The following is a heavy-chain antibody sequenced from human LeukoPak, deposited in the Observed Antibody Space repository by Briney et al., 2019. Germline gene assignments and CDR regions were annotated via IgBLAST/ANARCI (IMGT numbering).Heavy chain of an antibody. Sequence: SETLSLTCAVYGGPFSGYYWSWIRQPPGKGLEWIGEINHSGSTNYNPSLKGRVTISVDTSKNQFSLKLSSVTAADTAVYYCATRGGYCSGGSCYHFDYWGQGTLVTVSS. V-gene: IGHV4-34*01. J-gene: IGHJ4*02. CDR3: ATRGGYCSGGSCYHFDY. D-gene: IGHD2-15*01. CDR2: INHSGST. CDR1: GGPFSGYY.